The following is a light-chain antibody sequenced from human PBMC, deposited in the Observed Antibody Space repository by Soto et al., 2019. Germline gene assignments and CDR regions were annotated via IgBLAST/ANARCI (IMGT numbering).Light chain of an antibody. J-gene: IGKJ2*01. CDR3: HQFGGSPRAFT. CDR1: PSVSTRY. CDR2: VAS. Sequence: ESMLTQSPGTLSLSPGARATLSFRACPSVSTRYLAWYQHKPVQAPRLLIYVASIRAAGIPDRVRGSGSGTDFALTISRLAPEDFAGYYCHQFGGSPRAFTFGQGTKVLI. V-gene: IGKV3-20*01.